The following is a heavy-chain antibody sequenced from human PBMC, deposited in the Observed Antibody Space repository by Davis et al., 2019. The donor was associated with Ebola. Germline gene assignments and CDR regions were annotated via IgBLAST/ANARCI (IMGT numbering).Heavy chain of an antibody. CDR3: ARHDYGDSHFDY. CDR2: ISGSGGST. D-gene: IGHD4-17*01. J-gene: IGHJ4*02. Sequence: GESLKISCAASGFTFSSYAMSWVRQAPGKGLEWVSAISGSGGSTYYADSVKCRFTISRDNSKNTLYLQMNSLRAEDTAVYYCARHDYGDSHFDYWGQGTLVTVSS. V-gene: IGHV3-23*01. CDR1: GFTFSSYA.